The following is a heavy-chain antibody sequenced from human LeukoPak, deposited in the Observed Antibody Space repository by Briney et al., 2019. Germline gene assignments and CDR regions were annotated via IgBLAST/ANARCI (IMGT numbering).Heavy chain of an antibody. CDR1: GYTFTSFD. D-gene: IGHD1-20*01. CDR3: TRGPFLNGNAYNWFDP. CDR2: VNCDNGNT. Sequence: GASVKVSCKTSGYTFTSFDINWVRHTTEHGPEWMGWVNCDNGNTRYARKFQGRVAIARDTSTSTVYLELNNLSSDDTAMYYCTRGPFLNGNAYNWFDPWGQGTLVTVSS. J-gene: IGHJ5*02. V-gene: IGHV1-8*03.